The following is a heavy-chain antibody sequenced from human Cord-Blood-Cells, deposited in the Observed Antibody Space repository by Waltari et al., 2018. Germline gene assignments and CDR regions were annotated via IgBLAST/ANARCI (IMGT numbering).Heavy chain of an antibody. CDR3: ARDRGAAAGTFDY. Sequence: QLQLQESGSGLVKPSQTLSLTCAVSGGSISSGGYSWRWIRQPPGKGLAWIGYIYHSGSTYYTPSHKSRGTISVDRSKNQFSLKLSSVAAADTAVYYCARDRGAAAGTFDYWGQGTLVTVSS. J-gene: IGHJ4*02. CDR1: GGSISSGGYS. CDR2: IYHSGST. V-gene: IGHV4-30-2*01. D-gene: IGHD6-13*01.